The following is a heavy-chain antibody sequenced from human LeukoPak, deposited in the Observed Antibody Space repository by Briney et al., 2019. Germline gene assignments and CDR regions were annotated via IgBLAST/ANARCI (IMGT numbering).Heavy chain of an antibody. D-gene: IGHD4/OR15-4a*01. Sequence: GGSLRLSCAASGFTFSDYAMNWVRQAPGKGLEWVSTISASGGSTYYADSVKGRFTISRDNSKHTLYLQMNSLRAEDTAVYYCARRAGAYSHPYDYWGQGTLVTVSS. CDR3: ARRAGAYSHPYDY. V-gene: IGHV3-23*01. J-gene: IGHJ4*02. CDR1: GFTFSDYA. CDR2: ISASGGST.